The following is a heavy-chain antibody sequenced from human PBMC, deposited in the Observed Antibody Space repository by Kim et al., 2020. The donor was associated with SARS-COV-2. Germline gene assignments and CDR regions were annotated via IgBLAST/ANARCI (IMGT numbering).Heavy chain of an antibody. V-gene: IGHV4-59*01. Sequence: SHPSLKSRVTISVDTSKNQFSLKLSSVTAADTAVYYCAREGPRSGSYYNYWGQGTLVTVSS. CDR3: AREGPRSGSYYNY. J-gene: IGHJ4*02. D-gene: IGHD3-10*01.